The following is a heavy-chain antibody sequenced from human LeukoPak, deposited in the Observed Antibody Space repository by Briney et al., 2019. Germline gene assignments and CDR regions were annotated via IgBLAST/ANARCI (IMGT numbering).Heavy chain of an antibody. Sequence: GGSLRLSCAASGFTFSNYAMSWVRQAPGKGLEWVSAISGSGGSTYYADSVKGRFTISRDNSKNTLYLQMNSLRAKDTAVYYCAKDIVVVPAAPGAFDIWGQGTMVTVSS. V-gene: IGHV3-23*01. CDR2: ISGSGGST. CDR1: GFTFSNYA. J-gene: IGHJ3*02. CDR3: AKDIVVVPAAPGAFDI. D-gene: IGHD2-2*01.